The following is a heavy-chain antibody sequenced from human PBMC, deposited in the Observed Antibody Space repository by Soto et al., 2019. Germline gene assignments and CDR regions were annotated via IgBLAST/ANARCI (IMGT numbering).Heavy chain of an antibody. D-gene: IGHD3-22*01. J-gene: IGHJ4*02. Sequence: EVQLVESGGGLVKPGGSLRLSCAASGFTFSNAWMNWVRQAPGKGLEWVGRIKSKTDGGTTDYAAPVKGRFTISRDDSNNTLYLHILSLHTQVTAVYYCSSDDGHASCGDSDYWGQGTLVTVSA. CDR1: GFTFSNAW. CDR3: SSDDGHASCGDSDY. CDR2: IKSKTDGGTT. V-gene: IGHV3-15*07.